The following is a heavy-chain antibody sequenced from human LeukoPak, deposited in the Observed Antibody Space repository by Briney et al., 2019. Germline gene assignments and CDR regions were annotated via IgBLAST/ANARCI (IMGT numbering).Heavy chain of an antibody. Sequence: ASVKVSCKASGYTFTGYYMHWVRQAPGQGLEWMGWINPNSGGTNYAQKFQGRVTMTGDTSISTAYMDLSRLTSDDTAVYYCARGHGAYDYWGQGTLVNVSS. CDR1: GYTFTGYY. D-gene: IGHD4-17*01. V-gene: IGHV1-2*02. CDR2: INPNSGGT. CDR3: ARGHGAYDY. J-gene: IGHJ4*02.